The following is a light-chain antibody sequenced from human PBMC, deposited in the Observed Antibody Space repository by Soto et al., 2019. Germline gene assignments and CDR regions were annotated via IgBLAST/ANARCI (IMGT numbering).Light chain of an antibody. J-gene: IGLJ1*01. Sequence: QSALTQPASVSGSPGQSITISCTGTSSDFGGYNYVSWYQQHPGTAPKLMIFDVINRPSGVSNRFSGSKSGNTASLTISGLQAEDEADYYCSSYTSSSAPYVFGTGTKVTVL. CDR1: SSDFGGYNY. V-gene: IGLV2-14*03. CDR2: DVI. CDR3: SSYTSSSAPYV.